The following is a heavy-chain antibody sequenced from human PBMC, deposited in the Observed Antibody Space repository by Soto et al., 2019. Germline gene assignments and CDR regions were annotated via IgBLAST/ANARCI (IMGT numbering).Heavy chain of an antibody. Sequence: PSETLSLTCTVSGGSISSGCYYWSWIRQHPGKGLEWIGYIYYSGSTYYNPSLKSRVTISVDTSKNQFSLKLSSVTAADTAVYYCARGSRAAAGYFDYWGQGTLVTV. D-gene: IGHD6-13*01. J-gene: IGHJ4*02. CDR3: ARGSRAAAGYFDY. V-gene: IGHV4-31*03. CDR1: GGSISSGCYY. CDR2: IYYSGST.